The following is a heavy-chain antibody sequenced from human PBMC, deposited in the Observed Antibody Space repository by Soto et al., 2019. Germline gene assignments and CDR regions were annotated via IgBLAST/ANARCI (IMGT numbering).Heavy chain of an antibody. D-gene: IGHD3-10*01. J-gene: IGHJ6*02. CDR1: GGSISSGDYY. V-gene: IGHV4-30-4*01. CDR3: AILSGRGWFGELLDYYYGMDV. Sequence: SETLSLTCTVSGGSISSGDYYWIWIRQPPGKGLEWIGYIYYSGSTYYNPSLKSRVTISVDTSKNQFSLKLSSVTAADTAVYYCAILSGRGWFGELLDYYYGMDVWGQGTTVTVSS. CDR2: IYYSGST.